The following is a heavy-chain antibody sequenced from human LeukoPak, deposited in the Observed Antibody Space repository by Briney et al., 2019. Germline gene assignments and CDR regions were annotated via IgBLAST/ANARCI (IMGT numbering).Heavy chain of an antibody. CDR2: INSDGSST. Sequence: GGSLRLSCAASGFTFSSYWMHWVRQAPGKGLVWVSRINSDGSSTSYADSVQGRFTISRDNSKDTLYLQMNSLRAEDTAVYYCAKPQYSGSPPQDYWGQGTLVTVSS. CDR3: AKPQYSGSPPQDY. J-gene: IGHJ4*02. D-gene: IGHD1-26*01. CDR1: GFTFSSYW. V-gene: IGHV3-74*01.